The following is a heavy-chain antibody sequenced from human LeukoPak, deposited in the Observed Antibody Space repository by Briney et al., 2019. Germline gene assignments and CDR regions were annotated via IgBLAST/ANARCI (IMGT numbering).Heavy chain of an antibody. J-gene: IGHJ2*01. Sequence: GGSLRLSCAASGFTFSNYVMHWVRQAPGKGLEWVAVISYDASDIYYADSVKGRFTISRDNSKNTLFVQMNSLRAEDTAVYYCAKDYGDYGNIRWSFDLWGRGTLVTVSS. CDR2: ISYDASDI. CDR1: GFTFSNYV. D-gene: IGHD4-17*01. V-gene: IGHV3-30*18. CDR3: AKDYGDYGNIRWSFDL.